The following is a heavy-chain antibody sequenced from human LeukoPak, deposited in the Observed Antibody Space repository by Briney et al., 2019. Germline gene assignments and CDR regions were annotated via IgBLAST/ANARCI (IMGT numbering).Heavy chain of an antibody. V-gene: IGHV4-38-2*01. J-gene: IGHJ3*02. D-gene: IGHD4-17*01. CDR3: ARFSTTVDAFDI. CDR1: GYPLSRGYY. Sequence: SEPLSLTCGVSGYPLSRGYYRGWIGQTPGKGLEWIGCIYHSGSTYYKPSLKSRVTISVDTSKNQFSLKLSSVIAADTAVYYCARFSTTVDAFDIWGQGTMVTVSS. CDR2: IYHSGST.